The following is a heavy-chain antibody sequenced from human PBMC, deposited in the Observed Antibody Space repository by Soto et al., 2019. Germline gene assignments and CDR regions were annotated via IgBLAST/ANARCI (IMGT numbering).Heavy chain of an antibody. CDR3: ARSQPKDNWFDP. J-gene: IGHJ5*02. Sequence: SETLSLTCTVSGGSISSSSYYWGWIRQPPGKGLEWIGSIYYSGSTYYNPSLKSRVTISVDTSKNQFSLKLSSVTAADTAVYYCARSQPKDNWFDPWGQGTLVTVSS. CDR1: GGSISSSSYY. V-gene: IGHV4-39*01. CDR2: IYYSGST.